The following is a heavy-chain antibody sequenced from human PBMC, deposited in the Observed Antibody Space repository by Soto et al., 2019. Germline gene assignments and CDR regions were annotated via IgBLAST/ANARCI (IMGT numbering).Heavy chain of an antibody. CDR1: GGSSFSSHT. Sequence: QVQLMQSGAEVKKPGSSVKVSCKASGGSSFSSHTISWVRQAPGQGLEWIGRIIPILDISNYAKGFQGRGTITADKFPSTASMELSSLRTEDTAVYFCASVTGYNGYLPADYWGQGTLVTVSS. D-gene: IGHD5-12*01. J-gene: IGHJ4*02. CDR2: IIPILDIS. V-gene: IGHV1-69*02. CDR3: ASVTGYNGYLPADY.